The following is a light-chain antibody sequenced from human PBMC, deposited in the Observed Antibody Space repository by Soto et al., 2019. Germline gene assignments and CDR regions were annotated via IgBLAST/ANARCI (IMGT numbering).Light chain of an antibody. V-gene: IGKV3-20*01. CDR1: QSVSSSY. Sequence: EIVLTQSPGTLSLSPGERATLSCRASQSVSSSYLAWYQQKPGQAPRLLIYGASSRATGIPDRFSGSGSGTDFTLTISRLEPEDFVVYYCQQYDSSPVTFGKGTKVEIK. CDR3: QQYDSSPVT. J-gene: IGKJ1*01. CDR2: GAS.